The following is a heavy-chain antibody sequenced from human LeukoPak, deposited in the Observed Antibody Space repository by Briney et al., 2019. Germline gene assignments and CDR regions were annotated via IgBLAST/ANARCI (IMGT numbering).Heavy chain of an antibody. CDR2: IYYSGST. V-gene: IGHV4-30-4*01. Sequence: SQTLSLTCTVSGGSISSGDYFWSWIRQPPGKGLEWIGYIYYSGSTYYNPSLKSRVTISVDTSKNQFSLKLSSVTAADTAAYYCARLKTWVRGVIITPLDIWGQGTMVTVSS. J-gene: IGHJ3*02. CDR3: ARLKTWVRGVIITPLDI. CDR1: GGSISSGDYF. D-gene: IGHD3-10*01.